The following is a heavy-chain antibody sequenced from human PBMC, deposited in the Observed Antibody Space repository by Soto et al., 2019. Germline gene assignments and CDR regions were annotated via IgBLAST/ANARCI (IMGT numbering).Heavy chain of an antibody. CDR3: ARVWANLDSSRTDYYYGMDV. Sequence: ASVKVSCKASGYTFTSYGISWVRQAPGQGLEWMGWISAYNGNTNYAQKLQGRVTMTTDTSTSTAYMELRSLRSDDTAVYYCARVWANLDSSRTDYYYGMDVWGQGTTVTVSS. V-gene: IGHV1-18*01. J-gene: IGHJ6*02. CDR1: GYTFTSYG. D-gene: IGHD3-22*01. CDR2: ISAYNGNT.